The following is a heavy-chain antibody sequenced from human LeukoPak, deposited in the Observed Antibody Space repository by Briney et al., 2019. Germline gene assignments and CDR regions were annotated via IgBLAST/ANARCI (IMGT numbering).Heavy chain of an antibody. D-gene: IGHD6-13*01. CDR1: GFTLSSNY. Sequence: GGSLRLSCAASGFTLSSNYMSWVRQAPGKGLEWVSVIYSDGRTYHADSVKGRFTISRDNSKNMVYLQTNRLRVEDTAVYYCARGLAAAGTLGFDYWGQGALVTASS. V-gene: IGHV3-66*02. J-gene: IGHJ4*02. CDR3: ARGLAAAGTLGFDY. CDR2: IYSDGRT.